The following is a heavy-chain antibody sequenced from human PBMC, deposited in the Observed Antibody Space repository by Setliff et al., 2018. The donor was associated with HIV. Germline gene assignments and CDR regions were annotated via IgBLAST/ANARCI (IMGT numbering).Heavy chain of an antibody. CDR2: IRYDGSNK. J-gene: IGHJ4*02. CDR3: ARGSSWYGPNRHRHINY. D-gene: IGHD6-13*01. Sequence: GGSLRLSCAASGFTFSTYGMQWVRQAPGKGLEWVAFIRYDGSNKYYADSVKGRFTISRDNSKNTLYLQMNSLRVEDTAVYYCARGSSWYGPNRHRHINYWGQGTLVTVSS. CDR1: GFTFSTYG. V-gene: IGHV3-30*02.